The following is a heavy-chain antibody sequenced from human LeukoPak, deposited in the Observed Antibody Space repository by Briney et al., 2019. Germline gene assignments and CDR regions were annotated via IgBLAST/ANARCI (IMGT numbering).Heavy chain of an antibody. CDR1: GFSFSSYG. CDR2: ISYDGSNK. J-gene: IGHJ4*02. CDR3: AKGHTVAGNDY. V-gene: IGHV3-30*18. D-gene: IGHD6-19*01. Sequence: GGSLRLSCAASGFSFSSYGMHWVRQAPGKGLEWVAVISYDGSNKYYADSVKGRFTISRDNSKNTLYLQMNSLRAEDTAVYYCAKGHTVAGNDYWGQGTLVTVSS.